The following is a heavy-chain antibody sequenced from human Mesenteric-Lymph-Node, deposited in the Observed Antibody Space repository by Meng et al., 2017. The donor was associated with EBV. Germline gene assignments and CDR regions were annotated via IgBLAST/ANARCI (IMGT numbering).Heavy chain of an antibody. CDR1: GHSVSSHDFS. Sequence: QVPLEGSRSGILTPSQTLSLTFVVSGHSVSSHDFSWSWIRQPPGKGLEWIGFNYHAGATNYNPSLKSRVTLSIDKSQNQFSLRLSSVSAADTAVYYCARRGDYHDYWGQGILVTVSS. J-gene: IGHJ4*02. CDR2: NYHAGAT. CDR3: ARRGDYHDY. V-gene: IGHV4-30-2*01.